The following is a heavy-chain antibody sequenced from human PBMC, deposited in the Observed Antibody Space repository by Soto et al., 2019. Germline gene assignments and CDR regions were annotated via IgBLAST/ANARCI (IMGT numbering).Heavy chain of an antibody. J-gene: IGHJ6*02. D-gene: IGHD5-18*01. V-gene: IGHV1-18*01. Sequence: ASVKVSCKASGYTFTGYGMIWVRQAPGQGLEWMGWISAYNGNTNYAQKLQGRVTMTTDTSTSTAYRELSRLRSDDTAVYYCARARDGGYSYGPQYGEPGYYYGMDVWGQGTTVTVSS. CDR3: ARARDGGYSYGPQYGEPGYYYGMDV. CDR2: ISAYNGNT. CDR1: GYTFTGYG.